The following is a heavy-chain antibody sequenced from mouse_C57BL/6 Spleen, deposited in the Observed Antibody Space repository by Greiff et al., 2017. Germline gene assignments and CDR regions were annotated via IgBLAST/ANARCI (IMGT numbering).Heavy chain of an antibody. Sequence: VKLMESGAELARPGASVKLSCKASGYTFTSYGISWVKQRTGQGLEWIGEIYPRSGNTYYNEKFKGKATLTADKSSSTAYMELRSLTSEDSAVYFCARRVYDDDVDYYAMDYWGQGTSVTVSS. J-gene: IGHJ4*01. CDR1: GYTFTSYG. V-gene: IGHV1-81*01. D-gene: IGHD2-4*01. CDR3: ARRVYDDDVDYYAMDY. CDR2: IYPRSGNT.